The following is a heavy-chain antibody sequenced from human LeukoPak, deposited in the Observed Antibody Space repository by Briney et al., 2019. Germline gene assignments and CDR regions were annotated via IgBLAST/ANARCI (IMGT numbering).Heavy chain of an antibody. J-gene: IGHJ4*02. Sequence: GGSLRLSCAASGFTVSSNYMSWVRQAPGKGLEWVSVIYSGGSTYYADSEKGRFTISRDNSKNTLYLQMNSLRAEDTAVYYCASLDTAMAWYYFDYWGQGTLVTVSS. CDR3: ASLDTAMAWYYFDY. D-gene: IGHD5-18*01. CDR1: GFTVSSNY. CDR2: IYSGGST. V-gene: IGHV3-53*01.